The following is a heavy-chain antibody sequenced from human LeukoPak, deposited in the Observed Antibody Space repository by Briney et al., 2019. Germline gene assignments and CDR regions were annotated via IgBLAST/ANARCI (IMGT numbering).Heavy chain of an antibody. CDR3: AREVAAAGFDY. V-gene: IGHV4-59*01. J-gene: IGHJ4*02. Sequence: PGGSLRLSCAASGFTFSNYWMHWVRQAPGKGLVWIGYMSYSGSTNYNPSLKCRVTISVDTSKNQFSLKLNTVTAADTAVYYCAREVAAAGFDYWGQGTLVTVSS. CDR2: MSYSGST. CDR1: GFTFSNYW. D-gene: IGHD6-13*01.